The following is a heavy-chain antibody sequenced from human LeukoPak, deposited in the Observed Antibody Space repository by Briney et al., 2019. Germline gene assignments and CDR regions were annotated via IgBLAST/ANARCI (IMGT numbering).Heavy chain of an antibody. J-gene: IGHJ4*02. V-gene: IGHV3-33*08. Sequence: GRSLRLSCAASGFTFSYYGMHWVRQAPGKGLEWLSQIWSDGNNKYYADTVRGRFTISRDTSKNTLYLEMNSLRAEDTAIYYCARDGQQSSPYAYDYWGQGTLVTVSS. D-gene: IGHD2-2*01. CDR1: GFTFSYYG. CDR3: ARDGQQSSPYAYDY. CDR2: IWSDGNNK.